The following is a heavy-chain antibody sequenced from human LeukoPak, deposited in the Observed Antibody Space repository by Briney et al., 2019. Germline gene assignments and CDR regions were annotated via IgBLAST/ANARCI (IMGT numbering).Heavy chain of an antibody. J-gene: IGHJ4*02. CDR1: GFTFSSYW. Sequence: GGSLRLSCAASGFTFSSYWMHWVRHTPGKGLVWVSRIKGDGSSTSYADSVKGRFTISKDNAKNTLYLQMNSLRAEDTAVYYCARDGYSFGHDFDYWGQGTLVTVSS. D-gene: IGHD5-18*01. CDR3: ARDGYSFGHDFDY. CDR2: IKGDGSST. V-gene: IGHV3-74*01.